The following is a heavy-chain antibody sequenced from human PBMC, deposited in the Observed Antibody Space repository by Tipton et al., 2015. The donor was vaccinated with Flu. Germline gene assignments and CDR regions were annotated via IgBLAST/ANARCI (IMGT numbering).Heavy chain of an antibody. Sequence: LRLSCNVSGGSISSSSDYWGWIRQPPGKGLEWIGTIYSSGSTYFNPSLRSRVTISVDTSKNQFSLKLSSVTAADTAIYYCARGMGGAYGDTAPFNWFDPWGQGTLVTVSS. J-gene: IGHJ5*02. D-gene: IGHD4-17*01. V-gene: IGHV4-39*02. CDR2: IYSSGST. CDR3: ARGMGGAYGDTAPFNWFDP. CDR1: GGSISSSSDY.